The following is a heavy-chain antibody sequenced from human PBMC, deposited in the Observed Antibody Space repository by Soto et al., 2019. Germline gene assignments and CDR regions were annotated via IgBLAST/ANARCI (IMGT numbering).Heavy chain of an antibody. V-gene: IGHV4-59*01. Sequence: QVQLQESGPGLVKPSETLSLTCTVSGDSISGYYWSWIRQPPGKGLEWIGYIYYSGSTNYNPSLKSRVTISVDTSKNQFPLKLSSVTAADTAVYYCARVRDGDYEGDYFDYWGQGTLVTVSS. CDR1: GDSISGYY. D-gene: IGHD4-17*01. CDR3: ARVRDGDYEGDYFDY. J-gene: IGHJ4*02. CDR2: IYYSGST.